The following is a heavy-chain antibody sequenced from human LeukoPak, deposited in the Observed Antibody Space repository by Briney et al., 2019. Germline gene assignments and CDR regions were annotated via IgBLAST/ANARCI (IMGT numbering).Heavy chain of an antibody. V-gene: IGHV4-34*01. CDR3: AKMAYSGHDKGLGYNWFDP. J-gene: IGHJ5*02. Sequence: SETLSLTCAVYGGSFSGYYWSWIRQPPGKGLEWIGEINHSGSTNYNPSLKSRVTISVETSKNQLSLKLTSVTAADTAVYYCAKMAYSGHDKGLGYNWFDPWGQGTLVTVSS. D-gene: IGHD1-26*01. CDR1: GGSFSGYY. CDR2: INHSGST.